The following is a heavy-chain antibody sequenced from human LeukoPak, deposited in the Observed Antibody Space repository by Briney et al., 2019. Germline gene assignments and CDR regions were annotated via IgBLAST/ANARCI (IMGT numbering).Heavy chain of an antibody. V-gene: IGHV1-18*01. CDR2: ISAYNGNT. D-gene: IGHD3-22*01. J-gene: IGHJ4*02. CDR1: GYTFTSYG. Sequence: ASVKVSCKASGYTFTSYGISWVRQAPGQGLEWMGWISAYNGNTNYAQKLQGRVTMTTDTSTSTAYMGLRSLRSDDTAVYYCARGDWDYYDSSGYYVDYWGQGTLVTVSS. CDR3: ARGDWDYYDSSGYYVDY.